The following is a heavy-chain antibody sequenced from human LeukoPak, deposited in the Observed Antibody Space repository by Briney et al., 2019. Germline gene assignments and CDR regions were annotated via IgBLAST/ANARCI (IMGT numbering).Heavy chain of an antibody. Sequence: SETLSLTCTVSGGXISSSSYYWGWIRQPPGKGLEWVGSIYYSGSTYYNPSLKSRVTISVDTSKNQFSLKLSSVTAADTAVYYCARIDYYDSSGYPDYWGQGTLVTVSS. D-gene: IGHD3-22*01. CDR2: IYYSGST. J-gene: IGHJ4*02. V-gene: IGHV4-39*01. CDR3: ARIDYYDSSGYPDY. CDR1: GGXISSSSYY.